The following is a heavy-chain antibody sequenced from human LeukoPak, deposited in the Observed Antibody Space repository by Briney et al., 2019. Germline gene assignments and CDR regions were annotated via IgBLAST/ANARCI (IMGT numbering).Heavy chain of an antibody. CDR3: EREGYCSGGSCYQYYYGMDV. Sequence: TGGSQRLSCAASGFTFSRYSMNWVRQAPGKGLEWVSSISSSSSYIYYADSVKGRFTISRDNAKNSLYLQMNSLRAEDTAVYYCEREGYCSGGSCYQYYYGMDVWGQGTTLTVSS. CDR2: ISSSSSYI. D-gene: IGHD2-15*01. CDR1: GFTFSRYS. J-gene: IGHJ6*02. V-gene: IGHV3-21*06.